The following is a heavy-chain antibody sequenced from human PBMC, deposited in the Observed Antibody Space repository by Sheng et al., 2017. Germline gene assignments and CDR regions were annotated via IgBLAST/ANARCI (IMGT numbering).Heavy chain of an antibody. Sequence: EVQLVQSGAEVKKPGESLKISCKGSGYSFSSYWIAWVRQMPGEGLEWVGIIYPVNSNTKYSPVFQGQVTISADKYIGTAYLQWSSLKASDTAMYYCARPFYSHGVGSYGMDVWGQGTTVTVSS. D-gene: IGHD3-10*01. CDR1: GYSFSSYW. CDR2: IYPVNSNT. J-gene: IGHJ6*02. V-gene: IGHV5-51*01. CDR3: ARPFYSHGVGSYGMDV.